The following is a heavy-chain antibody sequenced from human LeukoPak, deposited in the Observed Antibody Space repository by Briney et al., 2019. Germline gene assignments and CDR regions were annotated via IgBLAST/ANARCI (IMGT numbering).Heavy chain of an antibody. D-gene: IGHD2-2*01. CDR3: ARDWRYCSSSSCLAMDV. CDR1: GSTFRSYW. J-gene: IGHJ6*02. V-gene: IGHV3-7*01. CDR2: IERDGSEK. Sequence: GGSLRLSCAASGSTFRSYWMSWVRQASGKGLEWVANIERDGSEKYYVDSVKGRFIISRDNAKNSLYLEMNSLRAEDTAVYYCARDWRYCSSSSCLAMDVWGQGTTVTVSS.